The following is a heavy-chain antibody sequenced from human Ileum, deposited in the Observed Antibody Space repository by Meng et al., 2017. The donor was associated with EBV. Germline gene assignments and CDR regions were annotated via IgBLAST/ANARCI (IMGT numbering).Heavy chain of an antibody. Sequence: QLQGSCPGLVKPSGTLSLTCAVSGGSISSSNWWSWVRQAPGKGLEWIGEIHHTESTNYNPSLKSRVTISVDKSKNQFSLKLSSVTAADTAVYYCARESYSDSSGYYSLDYWGQGSLVTVSS. CDR2: IHHTEST. CDR1: GGSISSSNW. CDR3: ARESYSDSSGYYSLDY. J-gene: IGHJ4*02. D-gene: IGHD3-22*01. V-gene: IGHV4-4*02.